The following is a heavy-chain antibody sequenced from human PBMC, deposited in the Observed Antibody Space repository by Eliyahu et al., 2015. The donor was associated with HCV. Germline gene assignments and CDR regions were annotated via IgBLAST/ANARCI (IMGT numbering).Heavy chain of an antibody. CDR2: IIPIFGTA. Sequence: QVQLVQSGAEVKKPGSSVKVSCKASGGTFSSYAISWVRQAPGQGLEWMGGIIPIFGTANYAQKFQGRVTITADESTSTAYMELSSLRSEDTAVYYCARGAQVVVAALSYYYYGMDVWGQGTTVTVSS. J-gene: IGHJ6*02. CDR3: ARGAQVVVAALSYYYYGMDV. D-gene: IGHD2-15*01. CDR1: GGTFSSYA. V-gene: IGHV1-69*01.